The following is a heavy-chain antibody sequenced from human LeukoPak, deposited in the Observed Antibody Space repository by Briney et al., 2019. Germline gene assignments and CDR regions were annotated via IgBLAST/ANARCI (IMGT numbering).Heavy chain of an antibody. CDR3: AGGGNCSSTSCSHGMDV. Sequence: SETLSLTCTVSGGSISSSSYYWGWIRQPPGKGLEWIGSIYYSGSTYYNPSLKSRVTISVDTSKNQFSLKLSSVTAADTAVYYCAGGGNCSSTSCSHGMDVWGQGTTVTVSS. CDR1: GGSISSSSYY. D-gene: IGHD2-2*01. V-gene: IGHV4-39*01. CDR2: IYYSGST. J-gene: IGHJ6*02.